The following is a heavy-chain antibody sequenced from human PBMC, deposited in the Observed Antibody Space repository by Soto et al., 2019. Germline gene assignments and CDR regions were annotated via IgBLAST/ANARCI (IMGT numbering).Heavy chain of an antibody. CDR2: IIPILGIA. CDR3: ATPTGIALYGMDV. CDR1: GGTFSSYT. V-gene: IGHV1-69*02. J-gene: IGHJ6*02. D-gene: IGHD6-13*01. Sequence: QVQLVQSGAEVKKPGSSVKVSCKASGGTFSSYTISRVRQAPGQGLEWMGRIIPILGIANYAQKFQGRVTITADKSTSTAYMELSSLRSEDTAVYYCATPTGIALYGMDVWGQGTTVTVSS.